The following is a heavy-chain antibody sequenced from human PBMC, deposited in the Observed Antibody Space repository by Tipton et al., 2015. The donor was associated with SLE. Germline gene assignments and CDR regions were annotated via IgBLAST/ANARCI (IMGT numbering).Heavy chain of an antibody. CDR1: GFTFSSCA. V-gene: IGHV3-23*01. CDR3: AKVLESSSSWETFWYVDL. Sequence: SLRLSCVASGFTFSSCAMSWVRLAPGKGLEWVSGISGSGDRTYYTDSVKGRFTVSRDKSNNTLYLQINSLRPEDTALYYCAKVLESSSSWETFWYVDLWGRGTLVP. CDR2: ISGSGDRT. D-gene: IGHD6-6*01. J-gene: IGHJ2*01.